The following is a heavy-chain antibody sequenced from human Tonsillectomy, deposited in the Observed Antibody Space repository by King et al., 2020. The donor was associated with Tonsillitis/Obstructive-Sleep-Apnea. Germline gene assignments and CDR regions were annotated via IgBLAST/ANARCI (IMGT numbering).Heavy chain of an antibody. CDR2: ISTNGDST. J-gene: IGHJ4*02. CDR1: GFIFSGYA. V-gene: IGHV3-64D*06. Sequence: EVQLVESGGGLVQPGGSLRLSCSGSGFIFSGYAMHWVRQAPGKGLEHVSAISTNGDSTYYADSVKGRFTISRDNSKNTLHLQMSNLRAEDTAVYYCVAAGLVLGAFDFWGQGTLVTVSS. CDR3: VAAGLVLGAFDF. D-gene: IGHD6-19*01.